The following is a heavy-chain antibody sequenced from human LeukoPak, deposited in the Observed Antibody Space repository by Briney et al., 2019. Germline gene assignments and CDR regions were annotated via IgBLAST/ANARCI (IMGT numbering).Heavy chain of an antibody. CDR1: GVSINTCCYY. J-gene: IGHJ4*02. CDR2: KDYSGST. CDR3: ARGRSYGFDFDS. V-gene: IGHV4-61*01. D-gene: IGHD5-18*01. Sequence: SETLSLTCAVSGVSINTCCYYWTWLREPPGKGLEWIGYKDYSGSTRYNSSLSTRLTISLDTSKNQFSLRLTSVTAADTAVYYSARGRSYGFDFDSWGPGTLVIVSS.